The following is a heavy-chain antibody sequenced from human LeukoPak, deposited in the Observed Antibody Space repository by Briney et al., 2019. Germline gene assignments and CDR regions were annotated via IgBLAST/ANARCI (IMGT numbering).Heavy chain of an antibody. V-gene: IGHV4-34*01. CDR1: GGSFSCYY. CDR3: ARAIFIVVVPAHYYYGMDV. D-gene: IGHD2-2*01. Sequence: SEPLSLPFAVYGGSFSCYYWSWIRPPPGKGLGWIGEINHSGSTNYNPSLKSRVTISVDTSKNQFSLKLSSVTAADTAVYYCARAIFIVVVPAHYYYGMDVWGQGTTVTVSS. J-gene: IGHJ6*02. CDR2: INHSGST.